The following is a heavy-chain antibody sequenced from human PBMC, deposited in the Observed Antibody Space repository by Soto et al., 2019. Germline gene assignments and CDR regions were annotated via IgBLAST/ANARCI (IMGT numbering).Heavy chain of an antibody. CDR3: ARIKTYSRN. V-gene: IGHV3-7*03. J-gene: IGHJ4*02. CDR2: IKPDGTEK. Sequence: GGSLRLSCAASGFSLRYYWMSWVRQAPGKGLEWVANIKPDGTEKNYVDSVKGRFTISRDNAKNSLFLQMNSLRVEDTAVYYCARIKTYSRNWGQGTLVTVSS. D-gene: IGHD4-4*01. CDR1: GFSLRYYW.